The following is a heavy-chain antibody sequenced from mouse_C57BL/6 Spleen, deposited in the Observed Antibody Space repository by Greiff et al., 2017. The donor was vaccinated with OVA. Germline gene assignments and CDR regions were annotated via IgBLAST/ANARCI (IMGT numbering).Heavy chain of an antibody. CDR1: GFTFSDYG. J-gene: IGHJ3*01. D-gene: IGHD1-1*01. V-gene: IGHV5-17*01. Sequence: DVMLVESGGGLVKPGGSLKLSCAASGFTFSDYGMHWVRQAPEKGLEWVAYISSGSSTIYYADTVKGRFTISRDNAKNTLFLQMTSLRSEDTAMYYCAVNYYGSSSFAYWGQGTLVTVSA. CDR2: ISSGSSTI. CDR3: AVNYYGSSSFAY.